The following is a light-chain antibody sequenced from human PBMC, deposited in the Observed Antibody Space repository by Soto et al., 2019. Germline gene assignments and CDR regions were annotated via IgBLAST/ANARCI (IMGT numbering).Light chain of an antibody. J-gene: IGKJ2*01. CDR3: LQSADLPYT. Sequence: EVVLTQSPGTLSLSPGERATLSCMASQTLTTRFLAWYQQKPGQAPRLRIYGASSRSTGIPDRFSGSGSGTEYTLPIRRPETEEFADYSYLQSADLPYTFGQG. CDR2: GAS. V-gene: IGKV3-20*01. CDR1: QTLTTRF.